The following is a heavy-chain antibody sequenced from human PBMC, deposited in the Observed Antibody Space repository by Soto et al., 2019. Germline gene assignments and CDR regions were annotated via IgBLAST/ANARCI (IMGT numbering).Heavy chain of an antibody. Sequence: GGSLRLSCAASGFTVSSNYMSWVRQAPGKGLQWVSFVYTGGSTYYADSVQGRFTISRDKSTNTVYLQMSALSAEDTAVYYCDGSSSSYYFEHWGQGTLVTVSS. CDR3: DGSSSSYYFEH. CDR2: VYTGGST. J-gene: IGHJ4*02. CDR1: GFTVSSNY. V-gene: IGHV3-53*01.